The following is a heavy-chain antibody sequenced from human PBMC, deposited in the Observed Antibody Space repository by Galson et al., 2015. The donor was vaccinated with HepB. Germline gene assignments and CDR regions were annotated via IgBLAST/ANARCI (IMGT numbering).Heavy chain of an antibody. CDR3: ARGTPSMVRGVISGAFDI. CDR1: GFTFSSYS. Sequence: SLRLSCAASGFTFSSYSMNWVRQAPGKGLEWVSSISSSSSYIYYADSVKGRFTISRDNAKNSLYLQMNSLRAEDTAVYYCARGTPSMVRGVISGAFDIWGQGTMVTVSS. J-gene: IGHJ3*02. D-gene: IGHD3-10*01. CDR2: ISSSSSYI. V-gene: IGHV3-21*01.